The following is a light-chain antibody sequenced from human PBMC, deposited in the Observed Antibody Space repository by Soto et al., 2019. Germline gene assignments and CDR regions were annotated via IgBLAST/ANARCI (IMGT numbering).Light chain of an antibody. CDR2: EES. J-gene: IGKJ1*01. CDR1: QSIRYW. V-gene: IGKV1-5*03. CDR3: QQYTNYPRT. Sequence: DLQMTQSPSTLSSSLGDSATITCRASQSIRYWLAWFQQKTGKAPRILIYEESRLESGVPSRISGSGSGTELNLTISRLQPDDFATYYCQQYTNYPRTCGQGTKVDIK.